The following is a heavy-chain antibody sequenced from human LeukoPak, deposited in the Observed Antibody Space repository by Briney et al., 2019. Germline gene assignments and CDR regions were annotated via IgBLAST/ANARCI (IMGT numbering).Heavy chain of an antibody. D-gene: IGHD4-17*01. CDR2: IYPGTSNT. CDR1: GYTFSTCW. J-gene: IGHJ4*02. CDR3: ATYGDYTFDY. V-gene: IGHV5-51*01. Sequence: GESLKISCTGSGYTFSTCWIGWVRQMPGKGLEYMAIIYPGTSNTKYSPSFQGQVTISADKSINTVYLQWRSLKSSDTATYYCATYGDYTFDYWGQGTLVTVSS.